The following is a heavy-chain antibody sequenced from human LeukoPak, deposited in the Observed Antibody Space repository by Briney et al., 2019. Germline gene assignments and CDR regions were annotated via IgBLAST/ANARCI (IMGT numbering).Heavy chain of an antibody. D-gene: IGHD4-17*01. CDR3: ARGHGDPHYFDY. V-gene: IGHV3-33*08. Sequence: GGSLRLSCASSGFTFSSYGMHWVRQAPGKGLQWVAVIWYDGSNKYYADSVKGRFTISRDNSKNTLYLQMNSLRAEDTAVYYCARGHGDPHYFDYWGQGTLVTVSS. CDR2: IWYDGSNK. J-gene: IGHJ4*02. CDR1: GFTFSSYG.